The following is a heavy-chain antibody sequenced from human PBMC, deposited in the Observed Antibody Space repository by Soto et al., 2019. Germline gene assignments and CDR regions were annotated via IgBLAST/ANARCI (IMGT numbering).Heavy chain of an antibody. CDR1: GYTFTNYA. CDR3: VRGGASGLPFDR. CDR2: INAGNGDT. J-gene: IGHJ4*02. V-gene: IGHV1-3*01. D-gene: IGHD6-19*01. Sequence: ASVKVSCKASGYTFTNYAIHWVRQAPGQRLEWMGWINAGNGDTRYSQNLEDRVTIIRDASASTAYMELNSLISEDTAEYYCVRGGASGLPFDRWGQGALVTVSS.